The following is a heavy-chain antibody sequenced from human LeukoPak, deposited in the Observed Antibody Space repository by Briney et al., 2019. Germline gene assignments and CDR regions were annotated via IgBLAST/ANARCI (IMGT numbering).Heavy chain of an antibody. V-gene: IGHV3-23*01. CDR1: GFTFSTYV. CDR2: ISGSGGST. D-gene: IGHD1-1*01. J-gene: IGHJ4*02. CDR3: AKGNWRYFDY. Sequence: GGSLRLSCAASGFTFSTYVMSWVRQAPGKGLEWVSAISGSGGSTYYADSVKGRFTISRDNSKNTLYLRMNSLGADDTAVYYCAKGNWRYFDYWGQGTLVTVSS.